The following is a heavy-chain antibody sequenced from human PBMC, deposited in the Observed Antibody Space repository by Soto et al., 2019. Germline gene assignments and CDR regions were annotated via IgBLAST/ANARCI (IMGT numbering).Heavy chain of an antibody. CDR2: IYYSGST. Sequence: SETLSLTCTVSGGSISSSSYYWGWIRQPPGKGLEWIGSIYYSGSTNYNPSLKSRVTISVDTSKNQFSLKLSSVTAADTAVYYCARGGRRTMVRGDQSGFDYWGQGTLVTVSS. J-gene: IGHJ4*02. D-gene: IGHD3-10*01. CDR1: GGSISSSSYY. V-gene: IGHV4-39*07. CDR3: ARGGRRTMVRGDQSGFDY.